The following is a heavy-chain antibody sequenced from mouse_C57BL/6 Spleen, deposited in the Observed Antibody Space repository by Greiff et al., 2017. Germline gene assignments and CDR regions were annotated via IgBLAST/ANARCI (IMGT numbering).Heavy chain of an antibody. CDR1: GYTFTDYE. J-gene: IGHJ4*01. CDR3: TRPYYDGSNYYYAMDY. V-gene: IGHV1-15*01. D-gene: IGHD1-1*01. Sequence: QVQLQQSGAELVRPGASVTLSCEASGYTFTDYEMHWVKQTPVHGLEWIGAIDPETGGTAYNQKFKGKAILTADKSSSTAYMELRSLTSEDSAVYYCTRPYYDGSNYYYAMDYWGQGTSVTVSS. CDR2: IDPETGGT.